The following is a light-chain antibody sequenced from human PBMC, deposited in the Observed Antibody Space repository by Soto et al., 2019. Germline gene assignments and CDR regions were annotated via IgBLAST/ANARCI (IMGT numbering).Light chain of an antibody. Sequence: QSVLTQPASVSGSPGQSISISCSGTSSDIVSYNYVAWYQQFPGKTPKLIIYEVRNRPSGVSSRFSGSKSGNTASLTISGLQAEDEADYYCTSYSGSDTSYVFGTGPKVTVL. CDR1: SSDIVSYNY. CDR2: EVR. J-gene: IGLJ1*01. CDR3: TSYSGSDTSYV. V-gene: IGLV2-14*01.